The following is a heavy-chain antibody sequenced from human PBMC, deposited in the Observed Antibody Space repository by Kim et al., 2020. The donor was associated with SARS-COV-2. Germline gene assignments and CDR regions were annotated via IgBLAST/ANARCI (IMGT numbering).Heavy chain of an antibody. CDR3: ARPYSSGWSYGLDV. J-gene: IGHJ6*02. V-gene: IGHV3-30-3*01. D-gene: IGHD6-19*01. CDR1: GFTFSSYT. Sequence: GGSLRLSCAASGFTFSSYTMHWVRQAPGEGLEWVAVMSSDGNNKYYADSVKGRFTISRDNSKNTLYLQMNSLRAEYTAVYYCARPYSSGWSYGLDVWGQGSTVTVSS. CDR2: MSSDGNNK.